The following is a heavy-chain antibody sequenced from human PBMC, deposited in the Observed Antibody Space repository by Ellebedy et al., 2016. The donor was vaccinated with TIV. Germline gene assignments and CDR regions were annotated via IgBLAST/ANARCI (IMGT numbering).Heavy chain of an antibody. D-gene: IGHD3-22*01. J-gene: IGHJ2*01. CDR1: GYTFTSYD. V-gene: IGHV1-8*01. Sequence: ASVKVSCXASGYTFTSYDINWVRQATGQGLEWMGWMNPNSGNTGYAQKLQGRVTMTTDTSTSTAYMELRSLRSDDTAVYYCARGGPYYYDNSGPNGRFTWWYFDLWGRGTLVTVSS. CDR2: MNPNSGNT. CDR3: ARGGPYYYDNSGPNGRFTWWYFDL.